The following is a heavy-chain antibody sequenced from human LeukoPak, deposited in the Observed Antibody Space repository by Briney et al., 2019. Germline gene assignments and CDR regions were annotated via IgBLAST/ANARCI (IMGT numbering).Heavy chain of an antibody. CDR3: AWSSSSWYYFDY. Sequence: SVKVSCKASGGTFSSYAISWVRQAPGQGLEWMGGIIPIFGTANYAQKFQGRVTITADESTSTAYMELSSLRSEDTAVYYCAWSSSSWYYFDYWGQGTLVTVSS. J-gene: IGHJ4*02. CDR1: GGTFSSYA. V-gene: IGHV1-69*13. D-gene: IGHD6-13*01. CDR2: IIPIFGTA.